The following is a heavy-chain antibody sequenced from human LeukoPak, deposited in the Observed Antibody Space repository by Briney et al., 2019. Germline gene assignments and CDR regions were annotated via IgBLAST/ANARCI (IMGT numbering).Heavy chain of an antibody. Sequence: PGGSLRLSCAASGFTFSSYGMHWVRQAPGKGLEWVAVISYDGSNKYYADSVKGRFTISRDNSKNTLYLQMNSLRAEDTAVYYCAKDLPYYYYYYMDVWGKGTTVTASS. J-gene: IGHJ6*03. CDR1: GFTFSSYG. V-gene: IGHV3-30*18. CDR3: AKDLPYYYYYYMDV. CDR2: ISYDGSNK.